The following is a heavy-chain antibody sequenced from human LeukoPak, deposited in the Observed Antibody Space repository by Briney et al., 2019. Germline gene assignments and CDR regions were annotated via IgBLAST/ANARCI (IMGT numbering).Heavy chain of an antibody. CDR2: INHSGST. D-gene: IGHD6-13*01. V-gene: IGHV4-34*01. CDR3: ARLGIAAAGMDY. J-gene: IGHJ4*02. Sequence: SETLSLTCAVYGGSFSGYYWSWSREPPGKGLEWIGEINHSGSTNYNPSLKSRVTISVDTSKNQFSLKLSSVTAADTAVYYCARLGIAAAGMDYWGQGTLVTVSS. CDR1: GGSFSGYY.